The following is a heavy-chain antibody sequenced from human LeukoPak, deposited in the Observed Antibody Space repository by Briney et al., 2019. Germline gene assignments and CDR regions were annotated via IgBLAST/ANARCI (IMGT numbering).Heavy chain of an antibody. CDR1: GFTFSSYG. D-gene: IGHD4-23*01. CDR3: ACDYGGDSGVDY. J-gene: IGHJ4*02. Sequence: GGSLRLSCAASGFTFSSYGMHWVRQAPGKGLEWVTFIWFDGSDKYYADSVKGRFTISRDNSKNTLYLQMNSLRAEDTAVYYCACDYGGDSGVDYWGQGTLVTVSS. CDR2: IWFDGSDK. V-gene: IGHV3-30*02.